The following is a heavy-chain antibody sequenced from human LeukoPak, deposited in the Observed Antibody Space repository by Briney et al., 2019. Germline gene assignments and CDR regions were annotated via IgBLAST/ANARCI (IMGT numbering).Heavy chain of an antibody. CDR3: AKAQSSGWHYFDY. D-gene: IGHD6-19*01. J-gene: IGHJ4*02. V-gene: IGHV3-30*18. CDR2: VSYDGSNK. Sequence: PGGSLRLSCAASGFSFSSYGMHWVRQAPGKGLEWVAVVSYDGSNKYYADSVKGRFTISRDNSKNTLYLQMNSLRAEDTAVYYCAKAQSSGWHYFDYWGQGTLVTVSS. CDR1: GFSFSSYG.